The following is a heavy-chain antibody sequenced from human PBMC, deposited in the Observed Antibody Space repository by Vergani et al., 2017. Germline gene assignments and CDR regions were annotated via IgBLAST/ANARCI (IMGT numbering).Heavy chain of an antibody. D-gene: IGHD3-10*01. V-gene: IGHV3-33*01. J-gene: IGHJ4*02. CDR1: GFTFSSYG. Sequence: QVQLVESGGGVVQPGRSLRLSCAASGFTFSSYGMHWVRQAPGKGLEWVAVIWYDGSNKYYADSVKGRFTISRDNSKNTLYLQMNSLRAEDTAVYYCARDDGSGRYSFWGTELGYWGQGTLVTVSS. CDR3: ARDDGSGRYSFWGTELGY. CDR2: IWYDGSNK.